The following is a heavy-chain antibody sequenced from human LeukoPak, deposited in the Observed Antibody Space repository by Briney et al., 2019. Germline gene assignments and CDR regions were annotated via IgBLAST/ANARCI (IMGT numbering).Heavy chain of an antibody. J-gene: IGHJ4*02. D-gene: IGHD2-8*01. CDR3: AKHLHRPNLDY. CDR2: ISGSGGTT. CDR1: GFTFSTYA. Sequence: GGSLRLSCAASGFTFSTYAMSWVRQAPGKGLEWVSSISGSGGTTYYADSVKGRFTFSRDNSKNTLYLQMNSLRAEDSAVYYCAKHLHRPNLDYWGQGTLVTVSS. V-gene: IGHV3-23*01.